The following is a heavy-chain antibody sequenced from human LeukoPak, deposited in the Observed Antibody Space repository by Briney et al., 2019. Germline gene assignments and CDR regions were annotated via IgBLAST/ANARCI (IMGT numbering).Heavy chain of an antibody. V-gene: IGHV3-66*02. D-gene: IGHD3-3*01. CDR1: GFTVSSNY. CDR2: IYSGGST. CDR3: ARTATIFGVVTADY. Sequence: GGSLRLSCAASGFTVSSNYMSGVRQAPGKGLEWVSVIYSGGSTYYADSVKGRFTISRDNSKNTLYLQMNSLRAEDTAVYYCARTATIFGVVTADYWGQGTLVTVSS. J-gene: IGHJ4*02.